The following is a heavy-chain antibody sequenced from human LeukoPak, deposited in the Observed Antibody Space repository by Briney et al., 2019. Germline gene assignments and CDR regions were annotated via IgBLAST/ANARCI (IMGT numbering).Heavy chain of an antibody. CDR2: IHYSGST. CDR1: GGSISSSSYY. D-gene: IGHD2-21*02. V-gene: IGHV4-39*07. CDR3: ARERVWRYCGGDSCGWFDP. J-gene: IGHJ5*02. Sequence: SETLSLTCTVFGGSISSSSYYWGWIRQPPGKGLEWIGSIHYSGSTNYNPSLKSRVTISVDTSKNQFSLKLSFVTAADTAVYYCARERVWRYCGGDSCGWFDPWGQGTLVTVSS.